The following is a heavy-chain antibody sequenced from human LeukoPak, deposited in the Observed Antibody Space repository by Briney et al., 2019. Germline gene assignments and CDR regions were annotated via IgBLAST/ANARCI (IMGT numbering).Heavy chain of an antibody. V-gene: IGHV3-11*04. D-gene: IGHD6-19*01. CDR3: ARPRLAVAGFFDY. CDR2: ISSSGSTI. Sequence: GGSLRLSCAASGFTFSNYYMSWIRQAPGKGLEWVSYISSSGSTIYYADSVKGRFTISRDNAKNSLYLQMNSLRAEDTAVYYCARPRLAVAGFFDYWGQGTLVTVSS. CDR1: GFTFSNYY. J-gene: IGHJ4*02.